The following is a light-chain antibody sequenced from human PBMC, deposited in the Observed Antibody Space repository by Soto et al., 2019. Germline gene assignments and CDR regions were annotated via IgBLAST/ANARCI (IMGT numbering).Light chain of an antibody. CDR1: ETVTDKY. CDR2: AAS. CDR3: QQYSSPPQT. V-gene: IGKV3-20*01. J-gene: IGKJ1*01. Sequence: EIVLTQSPGTLSLSPGDRATLSCRASETVTDKYLAWYQQKAGQAPRLLIFAASNRATGIPDRFSGSGSGTDFTLTISRLEPEDFAVYFCQQYSSPPQTFGQGTKVEIK.